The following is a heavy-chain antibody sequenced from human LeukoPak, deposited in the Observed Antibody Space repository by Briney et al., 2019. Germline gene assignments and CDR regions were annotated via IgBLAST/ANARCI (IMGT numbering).Heavy chain of an antibody. V-gene: IGHV4-34*01. CDR3: ARGHYYMDV. J-gene: IGHJ6*03. Sequence: PSETLSLTCAVYTDSFNDYFWSWIRQSPGKGLEWIGEINHREYTNYNPSLRSRVTISVDTAKKQFSLKLGSVTAADTAVYYCARGHYYMDVWDKGAAVTVSS. CDR2: INHREYT. CDR1: TDSFNDYF.